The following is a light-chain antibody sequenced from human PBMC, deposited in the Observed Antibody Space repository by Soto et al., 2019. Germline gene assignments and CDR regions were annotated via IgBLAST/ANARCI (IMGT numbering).Light chain of an antibody. CDR2: EAS. CDR3: QQYGSYPWT. CDR1: QSVTTN. V-gene: IGKV3D-15*01. Sequence: EIVMTQCAATLSVSPGARATLSGRASQSVTTNLAWYQQRPGQAPRLLISEASNRATGIPARFRGSGSGTEFTLTISSLQPGDSATYYCQQYGSYPWTFGQGTKVDIK. J-gene: IGKJ1*01.